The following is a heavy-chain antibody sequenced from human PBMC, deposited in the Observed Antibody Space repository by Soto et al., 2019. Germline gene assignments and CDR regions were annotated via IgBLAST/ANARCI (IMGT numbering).Heavy chain of an antibody. CDR2: IDPSDSQT. D-gene: IGHD3-22*01. CDR3: ARKIYDSDTGPNFQYYFDS. Sequence: GESLKISCKGSGYSFAGYWITWVRQKPGKGLEWMGRIDPSDSQTYYSPSFRGHVTISVTKSITTVFLQWSSLRASDTAMYYCARKIYDSDTGPNFQYYFDSWGQGTPVTVST. CDR1: GYSFAGYW. J-gene: IGHJ4*02. V-gene: IGHV5-10-1*01.